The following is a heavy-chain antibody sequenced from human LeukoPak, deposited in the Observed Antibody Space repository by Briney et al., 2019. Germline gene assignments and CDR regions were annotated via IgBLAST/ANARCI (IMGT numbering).Heavy chain of an antibody. D-gene: IGHD2-2*01. CDR1: GFTFSDYY. CDR2: IRFDGNNK. V-gene: IGHV3-11*04. J-gene: IGHJ5*02. Sequence: GGSLRLSCAASGFTFSDYYMSWIRQAPGKGLGWVSFIRFDGNNKYYADSVKGRFTISRDNAKNSLYLQMNSLRAEDTAVYYCARDCSSTTGDWFDPWGQGTLVTVSS. CDR3: ARDCSSTTGDWFDP.